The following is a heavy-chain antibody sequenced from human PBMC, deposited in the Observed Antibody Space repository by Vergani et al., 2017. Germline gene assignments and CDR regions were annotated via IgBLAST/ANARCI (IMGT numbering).Heavy chain of an antibody. CDR3: ARVMVRGVASLDY. CDR1: ADSISSGSYY. J-gene: IGHJ4*02. CDR2: IYYSGLT. D-gene: IGHD3-10*01. V-gene: IGHV4-39*01. Sequence: QLQLQQSGPGLVKPSETLVLTCTVSADSISSGSYYWGWIRQPPGKSLEWIGSIYYSGLTYYNPSLKSRVAISVDTSKNQFSLKVTSVTAADTAVYYCARVMVRGVASLDYWGQGTLVTVSS.